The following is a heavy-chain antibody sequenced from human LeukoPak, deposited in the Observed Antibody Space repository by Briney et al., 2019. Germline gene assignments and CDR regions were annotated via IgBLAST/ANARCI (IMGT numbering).Heavy chain of an antibody. CDR3: ARDTNGGLPNYFDY. Sequence: WASVKVSCKASGYTFTSYGISWVRQAPGQGLEWMGWISGYNGKTNYAQKLQGRVTMTTDTSTSTAYMELRSLRSDDTAVYYCARDTNGGLPNYFDYWGQGTLVTVSS. V-gene: IGHV1-18*01. CDR1: GYTFTSYG. CDR2: ISGYNGKT. J-gene: IGHJ4*02. D-gene: IGHD2-8*01.